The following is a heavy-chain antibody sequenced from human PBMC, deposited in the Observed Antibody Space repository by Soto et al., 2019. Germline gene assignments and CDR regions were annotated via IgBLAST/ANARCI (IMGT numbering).Heavy chain of an antibody. D-gene: IGHD6-19*01. CDR2: INHSGST. Sequence: SETLSLTCAVYGGSFSGYYWSWIRQPPGKGLEWIGEINHSGSTNYNPDTSKNQFSLQLNSVTPEDTAVYYCARDPSIAVAGWYYYGMDVWGQGTTVTVSS. CDR3: ARDPSIAVAGWYYYGMDV. CDR1: GGSFSGYY. V-gene: IGHV4-34*01. J-gene: IGHJ6*02.